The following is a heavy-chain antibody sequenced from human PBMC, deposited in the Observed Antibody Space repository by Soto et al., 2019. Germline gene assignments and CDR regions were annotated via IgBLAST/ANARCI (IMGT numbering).Heavy chain of an antibody. CDR1: GFTFSGYS. D-gene: IGHD1-7*01. CDR2: ISSGSKTI. V-gene: IGHV3-48*02. Sequence: GGSLRLSCAASGFTFSGYSMNWVRQAPGKGLEWISYISSGSKTIFYADSVKGRFSISRDNARNSQYLQMNSLRDEETAVYFCAREDILGTRSFDYWGQGTLVTVSS. J-gene: IGHJ4*02. CDR3: AREDILGTRSFDY.